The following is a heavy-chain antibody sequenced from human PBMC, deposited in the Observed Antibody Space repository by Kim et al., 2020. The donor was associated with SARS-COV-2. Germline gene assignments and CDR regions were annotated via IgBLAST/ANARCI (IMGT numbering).Heavy chain of an antibody. V-gene: IGHV1-18*01. CDR1: GYTFTSYG. Sequence: ASVKVSCKASGYTFTSYGISWVRQAPGQGLEWMGWISAYNGNTNYAQKLQGRVTMTTDTSTSTAYMELRSLRSDDTAVYYCAREDGSGNYYYYGMDVWGQGTTVTVSS. CDR3: AREDGSGNYYYYGMDV. J-gene: IGHJ6*02. D-gene: IGHD3-10*01. CDR2: ISAYNGNT.